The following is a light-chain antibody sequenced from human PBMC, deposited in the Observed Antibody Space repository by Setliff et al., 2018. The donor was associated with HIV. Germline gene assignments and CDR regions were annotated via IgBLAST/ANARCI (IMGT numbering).Light chain of an antibody. CDR3: SSYTSYNSFLI. J-gene: IGLJ2*01. CDR1: SSDVGGYDF. Sequence: QSVLTQPASVSGSPGQSITISCTGTSSDVGGYDFVSWYQLHPGMAPQLMIYDVNKRSSGVSNRFSGSKSGDTASLTISGLQPEDEADYFCSSYTSYNSFLIFGGGTK. V-gene: IGLV2-14*03. CDR2: DVN.